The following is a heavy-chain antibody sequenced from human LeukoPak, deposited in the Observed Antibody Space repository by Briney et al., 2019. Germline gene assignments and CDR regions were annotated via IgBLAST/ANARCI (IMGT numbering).Heavy chain of an antibody. D-gene: IGHD6-19*01. J-gene: IGHJ4*02. CDR3: MSRAYNSGWVRDVGY. CDR1: GFTFSSYA. Sequence: PGGSLRLSCAASGFTFSSYAMSWVRQAPGKGLEWVSAISGSGGSTYYADSVKGRFTISRDNSKNTLYLQMNSLRAEDTAVYYCMSRAYNSGWVRDVGYWGQGTLVTVSS. CDR2: ISGSGGST. V-gene: IGHV3-23*01.